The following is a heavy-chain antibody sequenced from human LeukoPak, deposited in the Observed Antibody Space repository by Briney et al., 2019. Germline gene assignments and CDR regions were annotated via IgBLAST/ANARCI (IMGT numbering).Heavy chain of an antibody. CDR1: GGSISTYY. CDR2: IYYSGST. J-gene: IGHJ4*02. CDR3: ARDTGTVVDY. D-gene: IGHD4-23*01. Sequence: SSETLSLTCTVSGGSISTYYWSWIRQPPGKGLEWIGYIYYSGSTNYNPSLESRVTTSVDTSKNQFSLKLSSVTAADTAVYYCARDTGTVVDYWGQGTLVTVSS. V-gene: IGHV4-59*01.